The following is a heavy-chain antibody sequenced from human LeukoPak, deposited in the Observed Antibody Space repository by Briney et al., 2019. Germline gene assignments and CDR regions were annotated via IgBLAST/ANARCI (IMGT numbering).Heavy chain of an antibody. CDR1: GFTFSSYA. CDR3: ARDSPGYGGTVFDY. D-gene: IGHD5-12*01. CDR2: ISYDGSNK. Sequence: GGSLRLSCAASGFTFSSYAMHWVRQAPGKGLEWVAVISYDGSNKYYADSAKGRFTISRDNSKNTLYLQMNSLRAEDTAVYYCARDSPGYGGTVFDYWGQGTLVTVSS. V-gene: IGHV3-30-3*01. J-gene: IGHJ4*02.